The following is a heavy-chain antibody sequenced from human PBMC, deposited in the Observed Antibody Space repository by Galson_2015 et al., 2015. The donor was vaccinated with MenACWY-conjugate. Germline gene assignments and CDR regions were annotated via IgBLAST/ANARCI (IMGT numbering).Heavy chain of an antibody. J-gene: IGHJ5*02. CDR1: GVPFNSGGYT. CDR2: IYHTGRA. D-gene: IGHD3-16*01. V-gene: IGHV4-30-2*01. Sequence: TLSLTCVVTGVPFNSGGYTWSWIRQPPGKGLEWIGSIYHTGRAFYTPSLKTRVTMSVERSKNQISLNLTSVTAADTAVYYCATCVGDPLGPWFDPWSQGKLVTVSS. CDR3: ATCVGDPLGPWFDP.